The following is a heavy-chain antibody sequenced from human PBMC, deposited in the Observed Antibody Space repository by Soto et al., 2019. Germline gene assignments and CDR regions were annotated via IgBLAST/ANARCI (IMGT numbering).Heavy chain of an antibody. CDR2: IGGDGSWT. D-gene: IGHD1-26*01. CDR1: GFTFSGYG. CDR3: AKGRGSGSYTQWSFDL. V-gene: IGHV3-23*01. J-gene: IGHJ2*01. Sequence: EVQLLESGGGLVQPGGSLRLSCAASGFTFSGYGMTWVRQAPGKGLEWVSVIGGDGSWTFHAASVTGRFTMSRDNSKNTLYLQMNSLRAEDTAVYYCAKGRGSGSYTQWSFDLWGRGTLVTVSS.